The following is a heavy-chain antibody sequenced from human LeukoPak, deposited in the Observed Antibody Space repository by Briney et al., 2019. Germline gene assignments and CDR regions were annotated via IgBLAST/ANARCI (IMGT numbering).Heavy chain of an antibody. CDR1: GFTFSRHA. CDR3: AKETGGDDSAYFDH. D-gene: IGHD2-21*02. J-gene: IGHJ4*02. Sequence: GGSLRLSCGASGFTFSRHAMSWVRQAPGKGLEWVSVITSSGRTAYYGDSVKGRFTMSRDNSKHTLDLQMNSLSPEDTAVYYCAKETGGDDSAYFDHWGQGTLVTVSS. CDR2: ITSSGRTA. V-gene: IGHV3-23*01.